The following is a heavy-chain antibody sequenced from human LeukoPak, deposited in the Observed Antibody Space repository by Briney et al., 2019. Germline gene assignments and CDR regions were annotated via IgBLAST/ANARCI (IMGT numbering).Heavy chain of an antibody. CDR2: ISDSGGRT. V-gene: IGHV3-23*01. CDR1: GFTFNKYA. D-gene: IGHD3-3*01. J-gene: IGHJ4*02. CDR3: AKGLLRFLEWLFDY. Sequence: GGSLRLSCAASGFTFNKYAMSWVRQAPGTGLEWVSAISDSGGRTYYADSVKGRFTISRDNSKNTLYLQMNSLRAEDTAVYYCAKGLLRFLEWLFDYWGQGTLVTVSS.